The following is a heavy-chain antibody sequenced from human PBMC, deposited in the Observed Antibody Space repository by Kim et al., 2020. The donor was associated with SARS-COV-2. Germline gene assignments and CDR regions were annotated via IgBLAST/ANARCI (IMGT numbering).Heavy chain of an antibody. CDR1: GASISINTFY. CDR3: GRHSPTRPPGG. V-gene: IGHV4-39*01. Sequence: SETLSLTCTVSGASISINTFYWGWIRQPPGKGLEWVGGVHHSGSTSYNPSLMSRASVSVDSSRNQFFLRLTSVTASDTAVYYCGRHSPTRPPGGWGQGIL. J-gene: IGHJ4*02. D-gene: IGHD2-2*01. CDR2: VHHSGST.